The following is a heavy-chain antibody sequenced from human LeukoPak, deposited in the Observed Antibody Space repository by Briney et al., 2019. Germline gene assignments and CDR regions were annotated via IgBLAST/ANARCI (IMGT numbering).Heavy chain of an antibody. Sequence: ASVKVSCKASGYTITGYYMHWVRQAPGQGLEWMGWINANNDGSIYAQKFQGRVTMTRDTSINTAYMELSRLRSDDTAVYYCARKRGVGIDTNAFDMWGQGTMVTVSS. CDR3: ARKRGVGIDTNAFDM. CDR1: GYTITGYY. CDR2: INANNDGS. J-gene: IGHJ3*02. V-gene: IGHV1-2*02. D-gene: IGHD3-3*01.